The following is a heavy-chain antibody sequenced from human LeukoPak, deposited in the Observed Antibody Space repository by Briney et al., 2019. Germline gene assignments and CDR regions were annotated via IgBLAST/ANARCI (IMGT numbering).Heavy chain of an antibody. V-gene: IGHV4-38-2*02. CDR3: AKDTYDSRGYYPWDH. CDR1: GYSISSGYY. J-gene: IGHJ4*02. Sequence: SETPSLTCSVSGYSISSGYYWGWIRQPPGKGLEWIGSSNHSGSSYYNPSLKSRVTILVDTSRNQFSLKLTSVTVADTAVYYCAKDTYDSRGYYPWDHWGQGTLVTVSS. CDR2: SNHSGSS. D-gene: IGHD3-22*01.